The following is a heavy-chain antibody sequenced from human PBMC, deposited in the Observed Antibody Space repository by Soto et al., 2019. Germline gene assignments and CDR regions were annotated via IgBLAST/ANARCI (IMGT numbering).Heavy chain of an antibody. CDR2: IYYSGST. D-gene: IGHD6-13*01. J-gene: IGHJ4*02. CDR3: ARLTAACFDY. V-gene: IGHV4-39*01. CDR1: GGSISSSSYY. Sequence: QLQLQESGPGLVKPSETLSLTCTVSGGSISSSSYYWGWIRQPPGKGLEWIGSIYYSGSTYYNPSLKSRVTISVDTSKNQFSRKLSSVTAADTAVYYCARLTAACFDYWGQGTLVTVSS.